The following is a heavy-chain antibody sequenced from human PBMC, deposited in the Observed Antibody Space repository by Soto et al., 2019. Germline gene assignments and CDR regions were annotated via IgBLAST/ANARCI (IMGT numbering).Heavy chain of an antibody. CDR3: ARGLSGPHTAVWKIPEVYYFDY. V-gene: IGHV4-39*07. CDR2: INHSGST. D-gene: IGHD6-25*01. CDR1: GGSISSGGYY. Sequence: SETLSLTCTVSGGSISSGGYYWSWIRQPPGKGLEWIGEINHSGSTNYNPSLKSRVTISVDTSKNQFSLKLSSVTAADTAVYYCARGLSGPHTAVWKIPEVYYFDYWGQGTLVTVSS. J-gene: IGHJ4*02.